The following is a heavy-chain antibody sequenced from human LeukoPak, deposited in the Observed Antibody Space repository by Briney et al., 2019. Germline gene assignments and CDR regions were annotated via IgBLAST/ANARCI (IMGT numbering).Heavy chain of an antibody. D-gene: IGHD3-16*01. CDR1: GGSINSFY. Sequence: SETLSLTCTVSGGSINSFYWSWIRQPPGKGLEWIGYIYYTRSTHYNPSLKSRVTISVDTSKNQFSLKLSSVTAADTAVYYCARGLRTGRGIMSWGQGTLVTVSS. J-gene: IGHJ4*02. CDR2: IYYTRST. V-gene: IGHV4-59*01. CDR3: ARGLRTGRGIMS.